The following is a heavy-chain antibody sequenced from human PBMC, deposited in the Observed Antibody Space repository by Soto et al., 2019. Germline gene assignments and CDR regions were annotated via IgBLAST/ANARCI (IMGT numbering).Heavy chain of an antibody. J-gene: IGHJ6*02. V-gene: IGHV5-10-1*01. Sequence: GESLKISCKGSGYSFTSYWISWVRKMPGKGLEWMGRIDPSDSYTNYSPSFQGHVTISADKSISTAYLQWSSLKASDTAMYYCARRLRGRDDDYYDSSGSGRYYGRDVCRQGTTVTVSS. D-gene: IGHD3-22*01. CDR1: GYSFTSYW. CDR3: ARRLRGRDDDYYDSSGSGRYYGRDV. CDR2: IDPSDSYT.